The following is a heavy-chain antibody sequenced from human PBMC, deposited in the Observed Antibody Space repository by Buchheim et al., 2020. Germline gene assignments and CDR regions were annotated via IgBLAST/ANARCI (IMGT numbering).Heavy chain of an antibody. CDR3: AAGHFDF. CDR2: IAGRNGAT. CDR1: GFRFSESD. V-gene: IGHV3-11*01. J-gene: IGHJ4*02. Sequence: QVQLVEFGGDLVEPGGSLRLSCAASGFRFSESDMSWVRHSPGKRLEWIAYIAGRNGATYYADSVKGRFTISRDNAKTSLFLQMDSLRADDTAVYYCAAGHFDFWGQG.